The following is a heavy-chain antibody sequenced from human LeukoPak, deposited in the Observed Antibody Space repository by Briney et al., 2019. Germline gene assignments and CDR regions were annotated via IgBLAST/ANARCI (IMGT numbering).Heavy chain of an antibody. CDR1: GGSFSGYY. J-gene: IGHJ6*02. Sequence: SETLPLTCAVYGGSFSGYYWSWIRQPPGKGLEWIGEINHSGSTNYNPSLKSRVTISVDTSKNQFSLKLSSVTAADTAVYYCASSMGNYYYGMDVWGQGTTVTVSS. CDR2: INHSGST. CDR3: ASSMGNYYYGMDV. V-gene: IGHV4-34*01. D-gene: IGHD2/OR15-2a*01.